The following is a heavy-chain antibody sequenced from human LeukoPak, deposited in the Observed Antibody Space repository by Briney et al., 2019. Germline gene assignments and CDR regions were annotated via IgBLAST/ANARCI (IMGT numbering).Heavy chain of an antibody. V-gene: IGHV3-23*01. CDR1: GFTFSSYG. CDR3: AKDRGYGGNSALDY. J-gene: IGHJ4*02. CDR2: ISGSSGTA. D-gene: IGHD4-23*01. Sequence: GASLRLSCATSGFTFSSYGMSWVRQAPGKGLEWVSAISGSSGTAYYADSAKGRFTISRDNSKNTLYLQMNSLRAEDTAVYYCAKDRGYGGNSALDYWGQGTLVIVSS.